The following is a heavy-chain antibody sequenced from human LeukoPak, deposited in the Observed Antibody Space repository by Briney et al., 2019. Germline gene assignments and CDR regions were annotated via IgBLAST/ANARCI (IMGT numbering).Heavy chain of an antibody. V-gene: IGHV3-21*01. CDR2: ISASGSYI. D-gene: IGHD2-15*01. Sequence: GGSLRLSCAASRFTFSNNNMNWVRQTPRKGLEWLSSISASGSYINYADSVGGRFTISRGNAENSLYLQMNSLRVEDTALYYCARMGSAPEVGANAFDIWGQGTMVTVSS. CDR3: ARMGSAPEVGANAFDI. CDR1: RFTFSNNN. J-gene: IGHJ3*02.